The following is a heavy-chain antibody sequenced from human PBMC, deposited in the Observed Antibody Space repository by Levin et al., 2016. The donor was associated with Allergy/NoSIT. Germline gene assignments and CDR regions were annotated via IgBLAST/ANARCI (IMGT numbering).Heavy chain of an antibody. J-gene: IGHJ4*02. V-gene: IGHV4-59*08. CDR3: ARLPIGYSSGTYYGIPKFDY. D-gene: IGHD3-10*01. Sequence: WIRQPPGKGLEWIGYISYSGSTDYNPSLKSRVTISVDTSKNQFSLKLSSVTAADTAVYYCARLPIGYSSGTYYGIPKFDYWGQGTLVTVSS. CDR2: ISYSGST.